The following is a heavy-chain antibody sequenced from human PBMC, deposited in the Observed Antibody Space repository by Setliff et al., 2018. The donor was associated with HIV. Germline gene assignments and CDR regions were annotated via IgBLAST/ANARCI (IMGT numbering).Heavy chain of an antibody. Sequence: SETLSLTCTVSGGSISSYYWSWIRQPPGKGLEWIGYIYTSGSVNYNPSLNSRVTISVDTSKSQFSLKVNSVTAADTAVYYCARSKISGSNHETYGFDVWGQGTTVTVSS. CDR2: IYTSGSV. CDR3: ARSKISGSNHETYGFDV. V-gene: IGHV4-4*09. J-gene: IGHJ6*02. D-gene: IGHD1-26*01. CDR1: GGSISSYY.